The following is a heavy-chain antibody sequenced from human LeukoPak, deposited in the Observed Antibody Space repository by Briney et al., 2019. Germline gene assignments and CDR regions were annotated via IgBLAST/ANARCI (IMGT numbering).Heavy chain of an antibody. V-gene: IGHV3-49*04. CDR2: IRSKAHGGTT. D-gene: IGHD2-15*01. J-gene: IGHJ4*02. Sequence: GGSLRLSCATSGFTFIDYAMSWVRQAPGKGLQGVGFIRSKAHGGTTECAASVKGRFTISRDDSKGIAYLQMNSLKTEDTAVYYCSRRRCSGGVCYFDYWGQGTLVTVSS. CDR1: GFTFIDYA. CDR3: SRRRCSGGVCYFDY.